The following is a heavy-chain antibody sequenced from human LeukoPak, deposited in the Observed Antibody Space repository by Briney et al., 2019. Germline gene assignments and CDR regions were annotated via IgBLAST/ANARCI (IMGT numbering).Heavy chain of an antibody. D-gene: IGHD3-22*01. J-gene: IGHJ3*02. V-gene: IGHV3-30*18. CDR3: AKDEAELYYYDSSGSNGAFDI. CDR1: GFTFSSYG. CDR2: ISYDGSNK. Sequence: PGRSLRLSCAASGFTFSSYGMHWVRQAPGKGLEWVAVISYDGSNKYYADSVKGRFTISRDNSKNTLYLQMNSLRAEDTAVYYCAKDEAELYYYDSSGSNGAFDIWGQGTMVTVSS.